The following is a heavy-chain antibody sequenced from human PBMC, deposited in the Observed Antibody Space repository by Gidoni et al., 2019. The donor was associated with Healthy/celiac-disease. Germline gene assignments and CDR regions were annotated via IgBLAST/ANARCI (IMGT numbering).Heavy chain of an antibody. D-gene: IGHD6-19*01. V-gene: IGHV3-73*01. CDR2: IRSKANSYAT. CDR3: TTSGIAVAGTDY. CDR1: WFPFSGSA. Sequence: EVQLVESGGGLVQPGGSLNLSCAASWFPFSGSAMHWVRQSSGKGLEWVGRIRSKANSYATAYAASVKGRFTISRDDSKNTAYLQMNSLKTEDTAVYYCTTSGIAVAGTDYWGQGTLVTVSS. J-gene: IGHJ4*02.